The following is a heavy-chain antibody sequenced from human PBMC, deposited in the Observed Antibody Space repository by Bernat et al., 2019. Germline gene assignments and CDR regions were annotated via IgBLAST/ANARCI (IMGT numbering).Heavy chain of an antibody. D-gene: IGHD3-10*01. J-gene: IGHJ4*02. V-gene: IGHV3-66*04. CDR1: GFTVSSNY. CDR3: ARQKPYGSGSYYNPVIDY. Sequence: EVQLVESGGGLVQPGGSLRLSCAASGFTVSSNYMSWVRQAPGKGLEWVSVIYSGGSTYYADSVKDRFTISRDNSKNTLYLQMNSLRAEDTAVYYCARQKPYGSGSYYNPVIDYWGQGTLVTVSS. CDR2: IYSGGST.